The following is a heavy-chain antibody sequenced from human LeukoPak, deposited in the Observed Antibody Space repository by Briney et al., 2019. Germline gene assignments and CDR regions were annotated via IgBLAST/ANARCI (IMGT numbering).Heavy chain of an antibody. J-gene: IGHJ5*02. CDR2: IYTSGST. CDR1: GGSISSGGYY. Sequence: PSQTLSLTCTVSGGSISSGGYYWSWIRQPAGKGLEWIGRIYTSGSTNYNPSLKSRVTISVDTSKNQFSLKLSSVTAADTAVYYCARDLAYRQDTKNWFDPWGQGTLVTVSS. D-gene: IGHD5-18*01. CDR3: ARDLAYRQDTKNWFDP. V-gene: IGHV4-61*02.